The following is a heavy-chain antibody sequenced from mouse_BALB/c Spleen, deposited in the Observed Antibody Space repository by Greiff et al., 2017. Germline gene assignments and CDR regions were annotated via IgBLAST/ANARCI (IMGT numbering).Heavy chain of an antibody. CDR3: AKKGDYGNYEFAY. V-gene: IGHV2-5-1*01. Sequence: VKLQASGPSLVQPSQCLSITCTVSGFSLTNYGVHWVRQSPGKGLEWLGVIGRGGSTDYNAAFMSRLSITKDNSKSQVFFKMNCLQADDTAIYYCAKKGDYGNYEFAYWGQGTLVTVSA. CDR2: IGRGGST. J-gene: IGHJ3*01. D-gene: IGHD2-1*01. CDR1: GFSLTNYG.